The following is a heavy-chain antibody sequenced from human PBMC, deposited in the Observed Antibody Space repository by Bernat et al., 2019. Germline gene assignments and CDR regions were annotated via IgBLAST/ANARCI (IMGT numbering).Heavy chain of an antibody. V-gene: IGHV3-30-3*01. CDR1: GFTFSSYA. D-gene: IGHD3-10*01. CDR3: AREIEARSGYYFDY. Sequence: QVQLVESGGGVVQPGRSLRLSCAASGFTFSSYAMHWVRQAPGKGLEWVAVISYDGSNKYYADSVKGRFTISRDNSKNTLYLQMNSLIAEDTAVYYCAREIEARSGYYFDYWGQGTLVTVSS. J-gene: IGHJ4*02. CDR2: ISYDGSNK.